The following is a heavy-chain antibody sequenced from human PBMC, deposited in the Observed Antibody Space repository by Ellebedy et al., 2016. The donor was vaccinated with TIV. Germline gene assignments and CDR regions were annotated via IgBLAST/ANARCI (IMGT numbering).Heavy chain of an antibody. Sequence: ETLSLXXAASGFTFSNYSMHWVRQAPGKGLEWVANIKQDGSEKYYVDSVKGRFTISRDNAKNSLYLQMNSLRAEDTAVYYCARPWIQLWFDPFDPWGQGTLVTVSS. V-gene: IGHV3-7*01. CDR1: GFTFSNYS. CDR3: ARPWIQLWFDPFDP. D-gene: IGHD5-18*01. J-gene: IGHJ5*02. CDR2: IKQDGSEK.